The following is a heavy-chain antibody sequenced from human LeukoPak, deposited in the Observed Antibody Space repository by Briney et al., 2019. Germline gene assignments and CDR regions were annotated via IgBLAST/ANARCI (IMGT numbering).Heavy chain of an antibody. J-gene: IGHJ4*02. Sequence: ASVKVSCKASGGTFSSYAISWVRQAPGQGLEWMGGIIPIFGTANYAQKFQGRVTITADESTSTAYMELSSLRSEDTAVYYCASSGDPGEYYLDYWGQGTLVTVSS. CDR3: ASSGDPGEYYLDY. D-gene: IGHD3-10*01. V-gene: IGHV1-69*13. CDR1: GGTFSSYA. CDR2: IIPIFGTA.